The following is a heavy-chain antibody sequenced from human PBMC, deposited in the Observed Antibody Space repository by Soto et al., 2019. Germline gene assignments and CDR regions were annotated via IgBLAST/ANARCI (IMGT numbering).Heavy chain of an antibody. V-gene: IGHV4-59*01. D-gene: IGHD3-10*01. CDR2: IYYSGST. Sequence: SETLSLTCTVSGGSISSYYWSWIRQPPGKGLEWIGYIYYSGSTNYNPSLKSRVTISVDTSKNQFSLKLSSVTAADTAVYYCARVKLGDGSGDGDYYYMDVWGKGTTVTVSS. CDR3: ARVKLGDGSGDGDYYYMDV. CDR1: GGSISSYY. J-gene: IGHJ6*03.